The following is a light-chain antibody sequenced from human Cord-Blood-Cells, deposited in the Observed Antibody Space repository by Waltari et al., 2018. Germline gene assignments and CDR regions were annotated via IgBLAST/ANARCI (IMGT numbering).Light chain of an antibody. J-gene: IGLJ3*02. CDR3: CSYAGSSTLV. V-gene: IGLV2-23*02. CDR1: SSDVGSYYL. CDR2: EVS. Sequence: QSALPQPASVSGSPGQSSTLSCTGTSSDVGSYYLVSWYQQHPGKAPKLMIYEVSKRPSGVSNRFSGSKSGNTASLTISGLQAEDEADYYCCSYAGSSTLVFGGGTKLTVL.